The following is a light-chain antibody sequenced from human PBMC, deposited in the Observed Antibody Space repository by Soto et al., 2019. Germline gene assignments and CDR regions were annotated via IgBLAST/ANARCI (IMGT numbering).Light chain of an antibody. CDR3: QQRGNWPLT. CDR1: RSVSSY. CDR2: DAS. Sequence: EIVLTQSPATLSLSPGERATLSCRASRSVSSYLAWYQQKPDQAPRLLIYDASNRATGIPARLSGSGSGTDFTLTISSLEPEDFAFYYCQQRGNWPLTFGQGTRLVI. V-gene: IGKV3-11*01. J-gene: IGKJ5*01.